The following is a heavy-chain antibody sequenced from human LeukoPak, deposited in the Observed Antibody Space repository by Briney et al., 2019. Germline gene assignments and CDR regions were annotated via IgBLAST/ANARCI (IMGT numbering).Heavy chain of an antibody. D-gene: IGHD3-22*01. CDR2: IYNGGST. J-gene: IGHJ4*02. Sequence: GGSLRLSCAASGFTVSSNYMSWVRQAPGKGLEWVSLIYNGGSTYYADSVKGRFTISRHNSKNTLYLQMNSLRAEDTAVYYCARDEYYYDHSGSYYDFDYWGQGTLVTVSS. CDR3: ARDEYYYDHSGSYYDFDY. V-gene: IGHV3-53*04. CDR1: GFTVSSNY.